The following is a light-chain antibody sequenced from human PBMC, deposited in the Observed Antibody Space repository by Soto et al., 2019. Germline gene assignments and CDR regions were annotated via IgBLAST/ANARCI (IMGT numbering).Light chain of an antibody. CDR1: QSVSSNF. CDR3: QQRSNWPIT. CDR2: GAS. Sequence: EIVLTQSPATLSLSPGERATLSCLASQSVSSNFLAWYQEKPGQAPRLHIYGASTRATGIPDRFTGSGSGTDFTLTISRLEPEDFAVYYCQQRSNWPITFGQGTRLEIK. V-gene: IGKV3D-20*02. J-gene: IGKJ5*01.